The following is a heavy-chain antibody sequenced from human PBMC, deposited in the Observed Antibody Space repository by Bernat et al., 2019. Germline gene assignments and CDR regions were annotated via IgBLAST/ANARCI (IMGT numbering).Heavy chain of an antibody. CDR1: GFTFSDYF. D-gene: IGHD6-19*01. CDR2: ISTSGSHT. J-gene: IGHJ4*02. Sequence: QVRLVESGGGLVKPGGSLRLSCAASGFTFSDYFMSWIRQAPGKGLEWLSQISTSGSHTNYADSVKGRFTISRDNARNSLYLQMNSLRADDTAVYYCASHLRGSVACHYYWGQGTLVTVSS. V-gene: IGHV3-11*06. CDR3: ASHLRGSVACHYY.